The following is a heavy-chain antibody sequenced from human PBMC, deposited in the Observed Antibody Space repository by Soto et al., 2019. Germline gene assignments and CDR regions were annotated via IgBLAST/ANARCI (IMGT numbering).Heavy chain of an antibody. Sequence: ASVKVSCKASGYTFTSYAMHWVRQAPGQRLEWMGWINAGNGNTKYSQKFQGRVTITRDTSASTAYMELSSLRSEDTAVYYCARRRTYYDILTGYAMDVWGQGTTVTVSS. J-gene: IGHJ6*02. D-gene: IGHD3-9*01. CDR2: INAGNGNT. CDR1: GYTFTSYA. V-gene: IGHV1-3*01. CDR3: ARRRTYYDILTGYAMDV.